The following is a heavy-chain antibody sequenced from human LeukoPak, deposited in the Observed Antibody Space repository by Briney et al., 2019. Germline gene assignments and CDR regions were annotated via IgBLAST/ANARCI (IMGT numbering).Heavy chain of an antibody. CDR1: GFTFSSYA. D-gene: IGHD3-9*01. CDR2: ISGSGGST. Sequence: PGGSLRLSCAASGFTFSSYAMSWVRQAPGKGLEWVSAISGSGGSTYYADSVKGRFTISRDNSKNTLYLQMNSLRAEDTAVYYCASGGYYDILTGPYYFDYWGQGTLVTVSS. CDR3: ASGGYYDILTGPYYFDY. V-gene: IGHV3-23*01. J-gene: IGHJ4*02.